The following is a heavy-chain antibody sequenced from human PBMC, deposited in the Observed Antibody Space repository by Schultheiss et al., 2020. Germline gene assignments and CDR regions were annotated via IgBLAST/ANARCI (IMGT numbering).Heavy chain of an antibody. CDR1: GFTFSSYG. V-gene: IGHV3-21*05. Sequence: GGSLRLSCAASGFTFSSYGMHWVRQAPGKGLEWVSYISSSSSYTNYADSVKGRFTISRDNAKNSLYLQMNSLRAEDTAVYYCAREKLSGQIDYWGQGTLVTVSS. CDR3: AREKLSGQIDY. J-gene: IGHJ4*02. D-gene: IGHD5-18*01. CDR2: ISSSSSYT.